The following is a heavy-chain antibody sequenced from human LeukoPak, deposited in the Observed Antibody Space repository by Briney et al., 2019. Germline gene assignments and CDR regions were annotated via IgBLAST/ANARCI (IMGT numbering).Heavy chain of an antibody. Sequence: GGSLRLSCAASGFTVSSNNMNWVRQAPGRGLEWVSVLHRDGSTCYADSVKGRFTISRDNSKNTLYLQMNSLRGEDTAVYYCTSFGPVYYFDYWGQGILVTVFS. J-gene: IGHJ4*02. CDR2: LHRDGST. CDR1: GFTVSSNN. CDR3: TSFGPVYYFDY. V-gene: IGHV3-53*01. D-gene: IGHD2-8*01.